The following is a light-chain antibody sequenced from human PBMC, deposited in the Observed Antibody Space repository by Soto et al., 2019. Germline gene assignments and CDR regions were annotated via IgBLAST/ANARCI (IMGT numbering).Light chain of an antibody. CDR3: QEFSSYPLT. CDR2: DAS. V-gene: IGKV3-20*01. Sequence: EIVLPQSPCTLSLTPGAPGTLSCRASQTVRNNYLAWYQQKPGQAPRLLIYDASSRATGIPDRFSGGGSGTDFTLTMSRLEPEDFAVYYCQEFSSYPLTFGGGNKVDIK. CDR1: QTVRNNY. J-gene: IGKJ4*01.